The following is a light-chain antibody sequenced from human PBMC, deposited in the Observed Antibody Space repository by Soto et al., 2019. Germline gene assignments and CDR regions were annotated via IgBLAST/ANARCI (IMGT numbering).Light chain of an antibody. CDR3: QQSYSTTWT. Sequence: DIQMTQSPSSLSASVGDRVTITCWASQGISTYSNWYQQKPGKAPKLLIYAASSLQSGVPSRISGSGSETDFTLTISSLQPEDFATYSCQQSYSTTWTFGQGTKVEIK. J-gene: IGKJ1*01. CDR1: QGISTY. V-gene: IGKV1-39*01. CDR2: AAS.